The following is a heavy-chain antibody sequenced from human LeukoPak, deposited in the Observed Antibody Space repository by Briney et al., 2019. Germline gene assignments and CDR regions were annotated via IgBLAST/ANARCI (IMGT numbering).Heavy chain of an antibody. CDR2: IYSGGST. CDR1: GLTVSSNY. CDR3: VRVGDFWSGYPNYYYGMDV. D-gene: IGHD3-3*01. V-gene: IGHV3-66*02. J-gene: IGHJ6*02. Sequence: GGSLRLSCAASGLTVSSNYMSWVRQAPGKGLEWVSVIYSGGSTYYADSVKGRFTISRDNSKNTLYLQMNSLRAEDTAVYYCVRVGDFWSGYPNYYYGMDVWGQGTTVTVSS.